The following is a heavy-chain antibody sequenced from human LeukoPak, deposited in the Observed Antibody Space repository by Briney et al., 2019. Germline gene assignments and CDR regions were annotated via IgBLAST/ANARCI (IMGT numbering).Heavy chain of an antibody. J-gene: IGHJ4*02. V-gene: IGHV1-18*01. Sequence: ASVKASCKASGYTFTSYGINWVRQAPGQGLEWMGWISAYNGNTNYAQKLQGRVTMTTDTSTSTAYMELRSLRSDDTAVYYCAILPRGYSSGWYNFDYWGQGTLVTVSS. CDR3: AILPRGYSSGWYNFDY. CDR2: ISAYNGNT. D-gene: IGHD6-19*01. CDR1: GYTFTSYG.